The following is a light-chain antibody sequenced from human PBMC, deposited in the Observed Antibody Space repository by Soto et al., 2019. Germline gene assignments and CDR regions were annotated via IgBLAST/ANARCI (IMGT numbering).Light chain of an antibody. V-gene: IGLV4-69*01. CDR2: LDSAGRH. J-gene: IGLJ3*02. CDR3: QTWGTGFRV. CDR1: SGHSTYA. Sequence: QSVLTQSPSASASLGASVKLTCTLSSGHSTYAIAWHQQQPEKGPRFLMNLDSAGRHSKGDEIPDRFSGSSSGAERYLTISCLQSEDEADYYCQTWGTGFRVFGGGTKVTVL.